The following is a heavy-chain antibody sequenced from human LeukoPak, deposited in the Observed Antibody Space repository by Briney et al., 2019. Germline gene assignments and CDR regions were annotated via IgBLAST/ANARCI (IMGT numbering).Heavy chain of an antibody. CDR2: ISNSGSTI. V-gene: IGHV3-48*04. CDR1: GFTFSSYG. CDR3: ARDTYYDSSGYLGY. Sequence: PGGSLRLSCAASGFTFSSYGMSWVRQAPGKGLEWVSYISNSGSTIYYADSVKGRFTISRDNAKNSLYLQMNSLRAEDTAVYYCARDTYYDSSGYLGYWGQGTLVTVSS. J-gene: IGHJ4*02. D-gene: IGHD3-22*01.